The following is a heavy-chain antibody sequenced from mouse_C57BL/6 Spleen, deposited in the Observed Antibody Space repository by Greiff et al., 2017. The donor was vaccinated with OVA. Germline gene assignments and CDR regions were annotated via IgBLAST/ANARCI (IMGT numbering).Heavy chain of an antibody. J-gene: IGHJ4*01. CDR2: ISSGSSTI. V-gene: IGHV5-17*01. Sequence: EVKLQESGGGLVKPGGSLKLSCAASGFTFSDYGMHWVRQAPEKGLEWVAYISSGSSTIYYADTVKGRFTISRDNAKNTLFLQMTSLRSEDTAMYYCARRDYGSSYEAMDYWGQGTSVTVSS. CDR3: ARRDYGSSYEAMDY. CDR1: GFTFSDYG. D-gene: IGHD1-1*01.